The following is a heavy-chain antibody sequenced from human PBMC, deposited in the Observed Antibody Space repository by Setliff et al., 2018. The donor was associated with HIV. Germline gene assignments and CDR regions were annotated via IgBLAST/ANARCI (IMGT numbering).Heavy chain of an antibody. CDR2: MFHSGTT. D-gene: IGHD3-3*01. Sequence: PSETLSLTCAASGASISSTIWWSWVRQSPGKGLEWIGEMFHSGTTHYNPSLKSRVTMSLDKSRNQFSLKLTSVAAADTAVYYCAGESALSGQSDWGQGTLVTVSS. V-gene: IGHV4-4*02. CDR3: AGESALSGQSD. J-gene: IGHJ1*01. CDR1: GASISSTIW.